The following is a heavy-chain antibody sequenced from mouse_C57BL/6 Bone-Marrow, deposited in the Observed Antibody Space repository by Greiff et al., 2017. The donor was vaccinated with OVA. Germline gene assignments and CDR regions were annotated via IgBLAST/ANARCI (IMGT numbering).Heavy chain of an antibody. V-gene: IGHV14-4*01. CDR2: IDPENGDT. J-gene: IGHJ2*01. CDR3: TTYRY. Sequence: EVQLKESGAELVRPGASVKVSCTASGFNIKDDYMHWVKERPEQGLEWIGWIDPENGDTEYASKFQGKATITADTSSKTVYLHLSSLTSEDTAVYYCTTYRYWGQGTTLTVSS. CDR1: GFNIKDDY.